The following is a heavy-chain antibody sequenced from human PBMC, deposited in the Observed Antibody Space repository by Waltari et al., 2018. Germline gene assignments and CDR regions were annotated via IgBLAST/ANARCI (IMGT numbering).Heavy chain of an antibody. D-gene: IGHD1-1*01. CDR3: ASKRPGSIYYFDY. J-gene: IGHJ4*02. V-gene: IGHV3-30*02. CDR1: EFTFSYFD. CDR2: IRDDGSNQ. Sequence: QVQLVESGGGVAQPGGSLRLSCATSEFTFSYFDMNWVRQAPGKGLGLVAYIRDDGSNQYYADSVKGRFTISRDNSKNTLYLEMNSLRPEDTALYFCASKRPGSIYYFDYWGQGTLVTVSS.